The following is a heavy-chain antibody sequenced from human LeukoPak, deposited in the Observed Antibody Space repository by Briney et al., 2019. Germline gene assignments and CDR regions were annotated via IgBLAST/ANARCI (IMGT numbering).Heavy chain of an antibody. CDR2: ISYDGSNN. D-gene: IGHD3-22*01. CDR1: GFTFSSYG. V-gene: IGHV3-30*18. Sequence: GGSLRLSCAASGFTFSSYGMHWVRQAPGKGLEWVAAISYDGSNNNYADSVKGRFTISRDNSKNTLYLQMNSLRAEDTAVYYCAKPIWHHYYEFDYWGQGTLVTVSS. J-gene: IGHJ4*02. CDR3: AKPIWHHYYEFDY.